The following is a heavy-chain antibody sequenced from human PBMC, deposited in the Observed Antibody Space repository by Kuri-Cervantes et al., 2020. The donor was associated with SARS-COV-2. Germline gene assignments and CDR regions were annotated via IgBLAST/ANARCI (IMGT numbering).Heavy chain of an antibody. D-gene: IGHD3-3*01. V-gene: IGHV4-4*07. Sequence: SETLSLTCTVSGGSISSYYWSWIRQPAGKGLEWIGRIYTSGSTNYNPSLKSRVTMSVDTSKNQFSLKLSSVTAADTAVYYCARDTGLFGVVTNFDYWGQGTLVTVSS. J-gene: IGHJ4*02. CDR3: ARDTGLFGVVTNFDY. CDR2: IYTSGST. CDR1: GGSISSYY.